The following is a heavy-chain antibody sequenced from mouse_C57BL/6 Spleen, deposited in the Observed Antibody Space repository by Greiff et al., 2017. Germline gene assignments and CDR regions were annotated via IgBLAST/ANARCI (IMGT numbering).Heavy chain of an antibody. CDR3: ARSGYSNYLDY. CDR2: INPGSGGT. V-gene: IGHV1-54*01. D-gene: IGHD2-5*01. J-gene: IGHJ2*01. CDR1: GYAFTNYL. Sequence: VKLMESGAELVRPGTSVKVSCKASGYAFTNYLIEWVKQRPGQGLEWIGVINPGSGGTNYNEKFKGKATLTADKSSSTAYMQLSSLTSEDSAVYFCARSGYSNYLDYWGQGTTLTVSS.